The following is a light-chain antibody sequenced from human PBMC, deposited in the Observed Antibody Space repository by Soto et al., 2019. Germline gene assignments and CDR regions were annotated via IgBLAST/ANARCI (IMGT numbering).Light chain of an antibody. Sequence: IVLTQSPGTLSLSPGERATLSCRASQGLXSNFAWYQRKPGQAPRILIXGLSTRATGVPARFIGSGSGKEFTLTISSLQSEDSAVYYCQQYKKWLARTFGGGTKVDIK. CDR3: QQYKKWLART. CDR2: GLS. J-gene: IGKJ4*02. CDR1: QGLXSN. V-gene: IGKV3-15*01.